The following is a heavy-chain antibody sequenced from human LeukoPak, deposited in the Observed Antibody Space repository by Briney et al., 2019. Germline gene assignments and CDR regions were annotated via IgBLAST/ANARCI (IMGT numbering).Heavy chain of an antibody. J-gene: IGHJ4*02. CDR3: ARDLGYSSGWYLLDY. CDR2: IGGSGGDS. Sequence: GGSLRLSCAASGFAFSSYAMTWVRQAPGKGLEWVSAIGGSGGDSYYADSVKGRFTISRDNSKNTLYLQMNSLRAEDTAVYYCARDLGYSSGWYLLDYWGQGTPVTVSS. D-gene: IGHD6-19*01. V-gene: IGHV3-23*01. CDR1: GFAFSSYA.